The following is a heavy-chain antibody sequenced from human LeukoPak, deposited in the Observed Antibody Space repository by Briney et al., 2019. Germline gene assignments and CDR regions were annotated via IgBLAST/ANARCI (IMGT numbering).Heavy chain of an antibody. J-gene: IGHJ4*02. V-gene: IGHV4-59*01. Sequence: PSETLSLTCTVSGGSISSYYWTWIRQAPGKGLEWIGYMYNIGNTNYNPSLKNRVTISADTSKNQVSLKLSSVTEADTAVYYCAADSSGYYYGLDYWGQGTLVTVSS. CDR3: AADSSGYYYGLDY. CDR1: GGSISSYY. CDR2: MYNIGNT. D-gene: IGHD3-22*01.